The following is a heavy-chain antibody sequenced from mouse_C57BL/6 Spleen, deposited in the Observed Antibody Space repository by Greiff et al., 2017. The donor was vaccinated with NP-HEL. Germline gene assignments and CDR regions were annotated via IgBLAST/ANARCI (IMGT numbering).Heavy chain of an antibody. CDR3: RDITYENYFDY. D-gene: IGHD1-1*01. CDR2: IDPETGGT. CDR1: GYTFTNYE. V-gene: IGHV1-15*01. Sequence: QVQLQQSGAELVRPGASVTMSCKASGYTFTNYEMHWVKQTPVHGLEWIGAIDPETGGTAYNQKFKGKATLTADKSSSTAYMELRSLTSEDSAVYYCRDITYENYFDYWGQGTTVTVSS. J-gene: IGHJ2*01.